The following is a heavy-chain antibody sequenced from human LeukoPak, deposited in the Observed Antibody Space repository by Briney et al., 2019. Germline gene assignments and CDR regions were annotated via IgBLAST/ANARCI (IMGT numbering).Heavy chain of an antibody. J-gene: IGHJ3*02. CDR2: IYHSGST. D-gene: IGHD6-13*01. CDR1: GFTFSNAW. Sequence: GSLRLSCAASGFTFSNAWMSWVRQAPGKGLEWIGEIYHSGSTNYNPSLKSRVTISVDKSKNQFSLKLSSVTAADTAVYYCAKTRYSSSFFPLNDAFDIWGQGTMVTVSS. CDR3: AKTRYSSSFFPLNDAFDI. V-gene: IGHV4-4*02.